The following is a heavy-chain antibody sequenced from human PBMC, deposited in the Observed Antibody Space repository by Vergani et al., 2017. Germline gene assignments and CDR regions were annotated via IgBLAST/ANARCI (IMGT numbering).Heavy chain of an antibody. J-gene: IGHJ6*03. CDR1: GFTFSSYG. V-gene: IGHV3-30*18. CDR3: AKAGGGPAAIRGYYYYMDV. D-gene: IGHD2-2*02. Sequence: VQLLESGGGLVQPGRSLRLSCAASGFTFSSYGMHWVRQAPGKGLEWVAVISYDGSNKYYADSVKGRFTISRDNSKNTLYLQMNSLRAEDTAVYYCAKAGGGPAAIRGYYYYMDVWGKGTTVTVSS. CDR2: ISYDGSNK.